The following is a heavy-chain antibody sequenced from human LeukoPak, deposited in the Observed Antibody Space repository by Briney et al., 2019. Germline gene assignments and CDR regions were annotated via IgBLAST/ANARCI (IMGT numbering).Heavy chain of an antibody. CDR3: ARQGIDYYDSSGYYSY. Sequence: RPGGSLRLSCAASGFTFSSYGMHWVRQAPGKGLEWVSYISSSSSTIYYADSVKGRFTISRDNAKNSLYLQMNSLRAEDTAVYYCARQGIDYYDSSGYYSYWGQGTLVTVSS. CDR2: ISSSSSTI. CDR1: GFTFSSYG. J-gene: IGHJ4*02. V-gene: IGHV3-48*01. D-gene: IGHD3-22*01.